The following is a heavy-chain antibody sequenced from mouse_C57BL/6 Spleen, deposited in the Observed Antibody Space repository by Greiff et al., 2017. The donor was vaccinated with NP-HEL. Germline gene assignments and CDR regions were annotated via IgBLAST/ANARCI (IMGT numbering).Heavy chain of an antibody. D-gene: IGHD1-1*01. V-gene: IGHV1-82*01. CDR2: IYPGDGDT. J-gene: IGHJ4*01. CDR3: ASTTVAEGAMDY. CDR1: GYAFSSSW. Sequence: QVQLQQSGPELVKPGASVKISCKASGYAFSSSWMNWVKQRPGKGLEWIGRIYPGDGDTNYNGTFKGKATLTADKSSSTAYMQLSSLTSEDSAVYFCASTTVAEGAMDYWGQGTSVTVSS.